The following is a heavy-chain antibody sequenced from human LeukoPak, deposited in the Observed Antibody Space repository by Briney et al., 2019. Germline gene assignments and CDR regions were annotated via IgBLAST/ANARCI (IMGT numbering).Heavy chain of an antibody. CDR3: AKDSELIFDY. D-gene: IGHD1-26*01. V-gene: IGHV3-11*05. Sequence: GGSLRLSCAASGFTFSDYYMSWIRQAPGKGLEWVSYISSSSSYTNYADSVKGRFTISRDNAKNSLYLQMDSLRTEDTALYYCAKDSELIFDYWGQGTLVTVSS. J-gene: IGHJ4*02. CDR1: GFTFSDYY. CDR2: ISSSSSYT.